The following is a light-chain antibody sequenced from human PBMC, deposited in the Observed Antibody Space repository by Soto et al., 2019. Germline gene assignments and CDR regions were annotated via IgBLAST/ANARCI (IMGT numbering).Light chain of an antibody. CDR3: QQYDKWPTWT. Sequence: ELVLTQSPATLSVSPGERATLSCRASQGVSRDLAWYQQKPGQAPRLLLYGASTRAPSIPARFSGSGSGTDFTLTISSLQSEDFAVYYCQQYDKWPTWTFGQGTKVDIK. V-gene: IGKV3-15*01. CDR1: QGVSRD. J-gene: IGKJ1*01. CDR2: GAS.